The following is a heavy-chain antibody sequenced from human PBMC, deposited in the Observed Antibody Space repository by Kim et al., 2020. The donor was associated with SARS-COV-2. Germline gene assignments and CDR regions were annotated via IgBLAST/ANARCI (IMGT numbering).Heavy chain of an antibody. CDR2: IYYSGST. CDR1: GGSISSSSYY. V-gene: IGHV4-39*07. J-gene: IGHJ4*02. CDR3: ARLLWFGSIDY. Sequence: SETLSLTCTVSGGSISSSSYYWGWIRQPPGKGLEWIGSIYYSGSTYYNPSLKSRVTISVDTSKNQFSLKLSSVTAADTAVYYCARLLWFGSIDYWGQGTLVTVSS. D-gene: IGHD3-10*01.